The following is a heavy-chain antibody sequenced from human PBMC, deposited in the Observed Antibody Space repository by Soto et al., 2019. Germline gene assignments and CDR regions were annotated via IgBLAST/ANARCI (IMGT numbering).Heavy chain of an antibody. CDR3: AKGRSYYYYYGVDV. CDR2: VYSDDST. J-gene: IGHJ6*02. Sequence: XXSLRLSFAASGFTVSRSYMRWVLQAPGKGVEWVSTVYSDDSTYYADSVKGRFTISRDNSKSTLYLQMTSLRDEDTALYYCAKGRSYYYYYGVDVWGQGTTVTVSS. CDR1: GFTVSRSY. V-gene: IGHV3-53*01.